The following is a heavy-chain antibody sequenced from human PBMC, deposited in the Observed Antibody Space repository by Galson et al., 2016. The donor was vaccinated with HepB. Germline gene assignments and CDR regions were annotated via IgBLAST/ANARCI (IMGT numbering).Heavy chain of an antibody. J-gene: IGHJ5*02. D-gene: IGHD6-6*01. V-gene: IGHV4-39*07. CDR2: FYPGGST. Sequence: SETLSLTCTVSGDSINRRSFYWGWIRQSPGKGLEWIGTFYPGGSTYYNPSLISRFTTSVGTSKNQFFLNVRFVTAADTAVYYCARGGQYSSSSWDPWGQGTQVTVSS. CDR3: ARGGQYSSSSWDP. CDR1: GDSINRRSFY.